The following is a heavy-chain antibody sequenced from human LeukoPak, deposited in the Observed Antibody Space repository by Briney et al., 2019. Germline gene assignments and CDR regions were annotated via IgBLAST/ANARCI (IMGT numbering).Heavy chain of an antibody. V-gene: IGHV3-64*01. CDR3: ARADCSSSSCYTVAY. J-gene: IGHJ1*01. D-gene: IGHD2-2*02. CDR2: ISSDGDST. CDR1: GFTFNTYA. Sequence: GGSLRLSCAASGFTFNTYAMQWVRQAPGKGLDYVSGISSDGDSTYYANSVKGRFIISRDNSKNMLYLQMGSLRAEDMAMYFCARADCSSSSCYTVAYWGQGTLVTVSS.